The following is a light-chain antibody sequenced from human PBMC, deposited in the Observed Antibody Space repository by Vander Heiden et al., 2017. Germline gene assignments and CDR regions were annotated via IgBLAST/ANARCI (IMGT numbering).Light chain of an antibody. V-gene: IGKV1-39*01. CDR3: QQSYS. J-gene: IGKJ4*01. CDR2: AAS. Sequence: DIQMTQSPSSLSASVGDRVTITCRASQSISSYLNWYPQKPGKAPKLLIYAASSLQSGVPSRFIGSGSGTDFTLTISSLQPEDFATYYCQQSYSFGGGTKVEIK. CDR1: QSISSY.